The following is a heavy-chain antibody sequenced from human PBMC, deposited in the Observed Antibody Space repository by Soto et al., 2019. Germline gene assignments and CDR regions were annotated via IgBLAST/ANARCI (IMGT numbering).Heavy chain of an antibody. V-gene: IGHV4-59*08. CDR2: IYYSGST. CDR3: ARHGAGTTYYDFWSGYPFDY. CDR1: GGSISSYY. Sequence: QVQLQESGPGLVKPSETLSLTCTVSGGSISSYYWSWIRQPPGKGLEWIGYIYYSGSTNYNPSLKGRVTISVDTSKNQFSLKLSSVTAADTAVYYCARHGAGTTYYDFWSGYPFDYWGQGTLVTVSS. J-gene: IGHJ4*02. D-gene: IGHD3-3*01.